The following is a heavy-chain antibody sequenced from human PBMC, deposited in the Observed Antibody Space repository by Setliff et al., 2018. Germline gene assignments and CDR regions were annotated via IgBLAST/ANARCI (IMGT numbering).Heavy chain of an antibody. CDR1: GYTFRNYW. J-gene: IGHJ4*02. V-gene: IGHV5-51*01. D-gene: IGHD3-22*01. Sequence: PGESLKISCKGSGYTFRNYWIGWVRQMPGKGLEWMGILKPGDSGIRYSPSFQGQVTLSADTSIATAYLHWTSLKASDTAMYYCVRHPYYDSSGYYSYFDYWGQGALVTVSS. CDR2: LKPGDSGI. CDR3: VRHPYYDSSGYYSYFDY.